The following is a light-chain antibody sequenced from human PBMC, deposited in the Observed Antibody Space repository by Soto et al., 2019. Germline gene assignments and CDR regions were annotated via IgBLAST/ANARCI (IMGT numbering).Light chain of an antibody. J-gene: IGLJ3*02. Sequence: QSVLTQPASASGSPGQSVTISCTGTSSDVGTHGYVSWYQQHAGKAPKLMIYDVTKRPSGVPDRFSGSKSANTASLTVSGLQAEDEADYYCMSYAGGNNWVFGGGTKLTVL. CDR2: DVT. V-gene: IGLV2-8*01. CDR1: SSDVGTHGY. CDR3: MSYAGGNNWV.